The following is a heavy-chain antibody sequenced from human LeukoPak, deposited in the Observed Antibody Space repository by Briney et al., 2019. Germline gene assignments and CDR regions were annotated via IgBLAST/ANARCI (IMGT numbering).Heavy chain of an antibody. D-gene: IGHD3-3*01. Sequence: GGSLRLSCAASGFTFSSYAMSWVRQAPGKGLEWVSAISGSGGSIYYADSVKGRFTISRDNSKNTLYLQMNSLRAEDTAVYYCAKVPDSSHYGMDVWGQGTTVTVSS. V-gene: IGHV3-23*01. CDR1: GFTFSSYA. CDR2: ISGSGGSI. J-gene: IGHJ6*02. CDR3: AKVPDSSHYGMDV.